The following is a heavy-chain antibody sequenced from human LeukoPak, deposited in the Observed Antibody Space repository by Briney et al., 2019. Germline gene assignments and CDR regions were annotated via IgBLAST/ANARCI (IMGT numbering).Heavy chain of an antibody. J-gene: IGHJ6*03. V-gene: IGHV1-8*03. CDR2: MNTNSGNT. CDR3: ARGGYSYGYYYYYYMDV. Sequence: ASVKVSCKASGYTFTSYDINWVRQATGQGLEWMGWMNTNSGNTGYAQKFQGRVTITRNTSISTAYMELSSLRSEDTAVYYCARGGYSYGYYYYYYMDVWGKGTTVTVSS. D-gene: IGHD5-18*01. CDR1: GYTFTSYD.